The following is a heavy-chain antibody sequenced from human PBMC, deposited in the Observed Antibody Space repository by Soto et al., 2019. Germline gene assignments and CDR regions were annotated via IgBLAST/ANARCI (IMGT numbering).Heavy chain of an antibody. Sequence: GGSLRLSCAASGFTFSSYAMSCVRQAPGKGLEWVSAISGSGGSTYYADSVKGRFTISRDNSKNTLYLQMNSLRAEDTAVYYCAKDRYSSGWWGAKFDYWGQGTLVTVSS. CDR1: GFTFSSYA. J-gene: IGHJ4*02. CDR2: ISGSGGST. V-gene: IGHV3-23*01. CDR3: AKDRYSSGWWGAKFDY. D-gene: IGHD6-19*01.